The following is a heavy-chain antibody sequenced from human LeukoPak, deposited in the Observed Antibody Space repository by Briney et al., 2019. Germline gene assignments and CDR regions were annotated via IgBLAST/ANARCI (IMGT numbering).Heavy chain of an antibody. D-gene: IGHD7-27*01. CDR2: IYYSGST. J-gene: IGHJ2*01. CDR3: ARDLGLGYFDL. V-gene: IGHV4-30-4*01. Sequence: NPSETLSLTCTVSGGSISSGGYYWSWIRQPPGKGLEWIGYIYYSGSTYYNPSLKSRVTISVDTSKNQFSLKLSSVTAADTAVYYCARDLGLGYFDLWGRGTLVTVSS. CDR1: GGSISSGGYY.